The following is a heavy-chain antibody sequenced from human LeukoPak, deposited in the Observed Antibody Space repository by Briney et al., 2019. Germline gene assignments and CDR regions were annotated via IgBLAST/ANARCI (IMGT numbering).Heavy chain of an antibody. CDR1: GFTFSNAW. V-gene: IGHV3-15*01. CDR3: TTDYEPGSGIYYIDY. Sequence: GGSLRLSCAASGFTFSNAWMSWVRQAPGKGLEWVGRIKSKTDGGTTDYAAPVKGRFTISRDDSKNTLYLQMNSLKTEDTAVYYCTTDYEPGSGIYYIDYWGQGTLVTVSS. CDR2: IKSKTDGGTT. J-gene: IGHJ4*02. D-gene: IGHD2-15*01.